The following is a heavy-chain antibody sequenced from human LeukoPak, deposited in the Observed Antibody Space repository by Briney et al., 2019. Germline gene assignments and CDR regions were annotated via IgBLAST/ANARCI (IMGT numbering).Heavy chain of an antibody. CDR1: GFTFSSYG. CDR2: ISYDGSNK. Sequence: GRTLRLSCAASGFTFSSYGMHWVRQAPGKGLEWVAVISYDGSNKYYADSVKGRFTISRDNSKNTLYLQMNSLRAEDTAVYYCAKDRGSIAAGGRDYWGQGTLVTVSS. CDR3: AKDRGSIAAGGRDY. J-gene: IGHJ4*02. V-gene: IGHV3-30*18. D-gene: IGHD6-13*01.